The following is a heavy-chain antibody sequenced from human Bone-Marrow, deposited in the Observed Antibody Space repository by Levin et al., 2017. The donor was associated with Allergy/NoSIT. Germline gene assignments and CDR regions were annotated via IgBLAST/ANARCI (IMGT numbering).Heavy chain of an antibody. CDR3: CNEGTTWLVSRLGT. CDR1: GLTFSDAW. V-gene: IGHV3-15*01. CDR2: IKNRDSGAT. Sequence: GESLKISCEVSGLTFSDAWMSWVRQAPGKGLEWVGRIKNRDSGATHYAAPVQGRFTISRDDSKNKVYLQMNSLKIEDTGVYFCCNEGTTWLVSRLGTWGPGTLVTVSS. D-gene: IGHD3-22*01. J-gene: IGHJ5*02.